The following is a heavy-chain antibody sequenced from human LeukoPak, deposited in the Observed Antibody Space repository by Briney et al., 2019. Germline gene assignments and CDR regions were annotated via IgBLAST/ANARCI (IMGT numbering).Heavy chain of an antibody. Sequence: SETLSLTCTVSGGSISSSSYYWVWIRQPPGKGLEWIGSNYYSGSTYYNPSLKSRVTIYVDTSKNQFSLKLSSVTAAATAVYYCARISSGPALVDYWGQGTLVTVSS. CDR1: GGSISSSSYY. CDR2: NYYSGST. D-gene: IGHD6-19*01. J-gene: IGHJ4*02. V-gene: IGHV4-39*01. CDR3: ARISSGPALVDY.